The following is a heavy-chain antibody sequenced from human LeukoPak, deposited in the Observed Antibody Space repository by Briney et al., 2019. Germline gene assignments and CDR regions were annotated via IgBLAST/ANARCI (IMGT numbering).Heavy chain of an antibody. D-gene: IGHD3-22*01. CDR1: GFTFSSYG. Sequence: GGSLRLSCAASGFTFSSYGMHWVRQAPGKGLEWVAVILYDGSNKYYADSVKGRFTISRDNSKNTLYLQMNSLRAEDTAVYYCAKDSNYDSSGSPGTLFDYWGQGTLLSLSS. J-gene: IGHJ4*02. CDR3: AKDSNYDSSGSPGTLFDY. CDR2: ILYDGSNK. V-gene: IGHV3-30*18.